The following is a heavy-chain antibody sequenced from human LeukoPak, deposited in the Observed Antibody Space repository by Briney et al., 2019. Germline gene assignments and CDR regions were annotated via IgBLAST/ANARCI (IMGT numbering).Heavy chain of an antibody. V-gene: IGHV1-2*02. Sequence: ASVKVSCKASGYTFTGYYMHWVRQAPGQGLEWMGWINPNSGGTNYAQKFQGRVTMTRDTSISTAYMELSRLRSEDTAVYYCARGYGDYYYYYMDVWGKGTTVTVSS. D-gene: IGHD4-17*01. CDR2: INPNSGGT. J-gene: IGHJ6*03. CDR3: ARGYGDYYYYYMDV. CDR1: GYTFTGYY.